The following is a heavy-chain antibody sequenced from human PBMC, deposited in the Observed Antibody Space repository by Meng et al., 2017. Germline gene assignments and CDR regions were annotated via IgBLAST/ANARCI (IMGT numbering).Heavy chain of an antibody. V-gene: IGHV3-48*03. J-gene: IGHJ5*02. D-gene: IGHD6-13*01. Sequence: GESLKISCAASGFTFSSYEMNWVRQAPGKGLEWVAYISSSGSTIYYADSVKGRLTISRDNGKYSLYLQLKSLRGEETAEYYCARTGDGSSGDSKDNWFDPWGQGTLVTVSS. CDR1: GFTFSSYE. CDR3: ARTGDGSSGDSKDNWFDP. CDR2: ISSSGSTI.